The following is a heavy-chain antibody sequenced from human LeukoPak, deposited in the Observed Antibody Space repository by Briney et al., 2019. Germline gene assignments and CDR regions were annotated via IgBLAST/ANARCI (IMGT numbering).Heavy chain of an antibody. V-gene: IGHV3-33*01. CDR2: IWYDGNNK. Sequence: GGSLRLSCAASGFTFSNYGMHWVRQAPGKGMEWVAVIWYDGNNKYQRDSVKGRFIISRDNPKNTLYLQMNSLRAEDTAVYYCARATDCGGDCYWSNDAFDIWGQGTMVTVSS. CDR3: ARATDCGGDCYWSNDAFDI. J-gene: IGHJ3*02. D-gene: IGHD2-21*02. CDR1: GFTFSNYG.